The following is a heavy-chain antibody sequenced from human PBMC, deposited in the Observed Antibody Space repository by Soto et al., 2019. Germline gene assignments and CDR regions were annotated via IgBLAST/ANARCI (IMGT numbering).Heavy chain of an antibody. J-gene: IGHJ4*02. D-gene: IGHD5-18*01. V-gene: IGHV3-23*01. CDR3: ASEGIQLWSDY. CDR2: IGGSGGST. Sequence: EVQLLDSGGGLVQPGGSLRLSCAASGFTFSSYAMTWVRQAPGKGLGWVSVIGGSGGSTYYADSVKGRFTISRDNSKNTLYLQMNSLRAEDTAVYYCASEGIQLWSDYWGQGTLVTVSS. CDR1: GFTFSSYA.